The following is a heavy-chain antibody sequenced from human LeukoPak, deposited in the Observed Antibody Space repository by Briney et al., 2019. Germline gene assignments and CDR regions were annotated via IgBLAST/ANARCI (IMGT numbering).Heavy chain of an antibody. CDR1: GFTFSSYA. J-gene: IGHJ4*02. CDR3: AAPYSSGWYLFDY. V-gene: IGHV3-30-3*01. Sequence: GGSLRLSCAASGFTFSSYAMHWVRQAPGKGLEWVAVISYDGSNKYYADSVKGRFTISRDNSKNTLYLQMNGLRAEDTAVYYCAAPYSSGWYLFDYWGQGTLVTVSS. CDR2: ISYDGSNK. D-gene: IGHD6-19*01.